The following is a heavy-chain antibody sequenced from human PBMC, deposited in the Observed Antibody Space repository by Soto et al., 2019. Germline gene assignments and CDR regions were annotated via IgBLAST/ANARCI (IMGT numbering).Heavy chain of an antibody. V-gene: IGHV3-48*02. CDR2: ISSSSSTI. CDR3: AREGQSGTYPLGDY. CDR1: GFTFSSYS. Sequence: LRLSCAASGFTFSSYSMNWVRQAPGKGLEWISHISSSSSTIYYADSVKGRFTISRDNAKNSLFLQMNSLRDEDTAVYYCAREGQSGTYPLGDYWGQGTLVTVSS. J-gene: IGHJ4*02. D-gene: IGHD1-26*01.